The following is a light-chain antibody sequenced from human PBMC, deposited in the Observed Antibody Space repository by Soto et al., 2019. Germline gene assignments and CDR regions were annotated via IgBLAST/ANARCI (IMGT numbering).Light chain of an antibody. V-gene: IGLV2-14*01. CDR1: SSDVGGYNY. Sequence: QSALTQPASVSGSPGQSITISCTGTSSDVGGYNYVSWYQHHPGKAPKLIIYEVNNRPSGVSNRFSVSKSGNTASLTISGLQAEDEADYYCSSYTTSSTLVFGGGTQLTVL. CDR3: SSYTTSSTLV. CDR2: EVN. J-gene: IGLJ3*02.